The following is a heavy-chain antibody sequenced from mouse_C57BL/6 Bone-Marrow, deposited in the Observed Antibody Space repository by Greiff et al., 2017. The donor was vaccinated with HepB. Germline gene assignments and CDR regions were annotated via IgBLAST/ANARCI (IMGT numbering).Heavy chain of an antibody. J-gene: IGHJ4*01. CDR2: ISNGGGST. CDR3: ARQGDGCLYAMDY. Sequence: EVQGVESGGGLVQPGGSLKLSCAASGFTFSDYYMYWVRQTPEKRLEWVAYISNGGGSTYYPDTVKGRFTISRDNAKNTLYLQMSRLKSEDKAMYYCARQGDGCLYAMDYWGQGTSVTVSS. CDR1: GFTFSDYY. D-gene: IGHD2-3*01. V-gene: IGHV5-12*01.